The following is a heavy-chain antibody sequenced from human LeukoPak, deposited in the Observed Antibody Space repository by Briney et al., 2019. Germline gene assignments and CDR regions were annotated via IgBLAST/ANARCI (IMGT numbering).Heavy chain of an antibody. V-gene: IGHV3-7*04. Sequence: TGGSLRLSCAASGFTFSTYWMNWVRQAPGKGLQWVASIKPDGSEKYYVDSVKGRFTMSRDNAKNLMYVQMNSLRAEDAAIYYCARAWQKAFDIWGQGKMVTVSS. CDR2: IKPDGSEK. CDR1: GFTFSTYW. J-gene: IGHJ3*02. CDR3: ARAWQKAFDI.